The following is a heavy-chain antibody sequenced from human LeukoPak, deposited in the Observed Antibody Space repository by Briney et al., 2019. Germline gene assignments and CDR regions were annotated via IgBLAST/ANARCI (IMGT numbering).Heavy chain of an antibody. Sequence: SETLSLTCTVSGGSISSYYWSWIRQPPGQGLEWIGYIYYSGSTNYNPSLKSRVTISVDTSKNQFSLKLSSVTAADTAVYYCARNPYYDFWSGYQGAFDIWGQGTMVTVSS. V-gene: IGHV4-59*01. CDR3: ARNPYYDFWSGYQGAFDI. CDR1: GGSISSYY. D-gene: IGHD3-3*01. J-gene: IGHJ3*02. CDR2: IYYSGST.